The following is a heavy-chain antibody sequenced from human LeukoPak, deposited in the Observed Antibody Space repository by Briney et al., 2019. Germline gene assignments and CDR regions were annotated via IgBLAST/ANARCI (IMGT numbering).Heavy chain of an antibody. CDR3: ARDSGVTGTGGLFDY. CDR2: IHTSDST. CDR1: GGSISGHY. D-gene: IGHD1-20*01. Sequence: SETLSLTCTVSGGSISGHYWSWIRQPAGKGLEWIGRIHTSDSTNYNPSLKSRVIMSADTSKNQFSLNLGSMTAADTAVYYCARDSGVTGTGGLFDYWGQGTLVTVSS. J-gene: IGHJ4*02. V-gene: IGHV4-4*07.